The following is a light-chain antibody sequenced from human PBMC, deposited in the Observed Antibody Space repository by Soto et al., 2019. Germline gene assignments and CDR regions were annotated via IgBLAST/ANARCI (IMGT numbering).Light chain of an antibody. V-gene: IGKV3-20*01. CDR3: HQYANSPQT. CDR1: QSVSSNF. CDR2: GAS. J-gene: IGKJ1*01. Sequence: EIVLTQSPGTLSLSPGERATLSCRASQSVSSNFLAWCQQKPGQAPRLLIYGASIRATGIPDRFSGSGSGTDFTLTIDRLEPEDFAVYYCHQYANSPQTFGQGTKVEI.